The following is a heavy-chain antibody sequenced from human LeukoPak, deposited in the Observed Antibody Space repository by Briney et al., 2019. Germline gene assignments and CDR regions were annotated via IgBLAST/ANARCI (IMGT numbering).Heavy chain of an antibody. V-gene: IGHV4-39*07. CDR3: AYYDSSGLSY. Sequence: SETLSLTCTVSGGSISSSSYYWGWIRQPPGKGLEWIGSIYYSGSTYYNPSLKSRVTVSVDRSKNQCSLKLSSVTAADTAVYYCAYYDSSGLSYWGQGTLVTVSS. CDR2: IYYSGST. J-gene: IGHJ4*02. D-gene: IGHD3-22*01. CDR1: GGSISSSSYY.